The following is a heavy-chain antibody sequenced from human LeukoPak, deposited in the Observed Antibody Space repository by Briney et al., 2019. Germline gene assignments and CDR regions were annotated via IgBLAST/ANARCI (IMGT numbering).Heavy chain of an antibody. CDR3: ARDMLPWELLPDY. CDR1: GFTVSSNY. J-gene: IGHJ4*02. D-gene: IGHD1-26*01. Sequence: GGSLRLSCAASGFTVSSNYMSWVRQAPGKGLEWVSVIYSGGSTYYADSVKGRFTISRDNAKNSLYLQMNSLRDEDTAVYYCARDMLPWELLPDYWGQGTLVTVSS. V-gene: IGHV3-66*01. CDR2: IYSGGST.